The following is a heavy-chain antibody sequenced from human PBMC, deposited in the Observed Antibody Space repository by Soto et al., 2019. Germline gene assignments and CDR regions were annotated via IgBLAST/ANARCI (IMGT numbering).Heavy chain of an antibody. V-gene: IGHV3-23*05. Sequence: GGALRLSSTASGLTCNRHSMSWVRQAPGTGLEWVSTISPSGSNTHYADSVKGRFTISRDNSRNTLDLQMSSLRAADTALYYCVSWVSAHFDYWGQGTPVPVSS. CDR2: ISPSGSNT. J-gene: IGHJ4*02. CDR1: GLTCNRHS. D-gene: IGHD3-16*01. CDR3: VSWVSAHFDY.